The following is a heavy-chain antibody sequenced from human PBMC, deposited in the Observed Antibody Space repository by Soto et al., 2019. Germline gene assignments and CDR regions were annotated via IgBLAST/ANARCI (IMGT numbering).Heavy chain of an antibody. D-gene: IGHD6-13*01. J-gene: IGHJ6*02. CDR1: GGTFSSYA. V-gene: IGHV1-69*12. CDR3: ASSRKDYYYYGMDV. Sequence: QVQLVQSGAEVKKPGSSVKVSCKASGGTFSSYAISWVRQAPGQGLEWMGGIIPIFGTPNYAQKFQGRVTITADESTSTAYMELNSLRSEDTAVYYCASSRKDYYYYGMDVWGQGTTVTVSS. CDR2: IIPIFGTP.